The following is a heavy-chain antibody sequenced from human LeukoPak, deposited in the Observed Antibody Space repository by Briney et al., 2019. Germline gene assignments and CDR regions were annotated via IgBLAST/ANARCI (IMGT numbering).Heavy chain of an antibody. CDR2: IYYSGST. D-gene: IGHD1-26*01. Sequence: SETLSLTCTVSGGSISSYYWSWIRQPPGKGLEWIGYIYYSGSTNYNPSLKSRVTISVDTSKNQFSLKLSSVTAADTAVYYCARGIVGATDFDYWGQGTLVTVSS. CDR1: GGSISSYY. CDR3: ARGIVGATDFDY. J-gene: IGHJ4*02. V-gene: IGHV4-59*01.